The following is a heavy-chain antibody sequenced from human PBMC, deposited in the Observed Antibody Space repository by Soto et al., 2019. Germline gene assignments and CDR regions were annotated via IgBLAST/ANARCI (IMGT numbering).Heavy chain of an antibody. V-gene: IGHV3-23*01. CDR1: GFTFSSYA. CDR2: ISGSGGST. J-gene: IGHJ6*03. CDR3: AKDEGGIKLWSTDYYYMDV. D-gene: IGHD5-18*01. Sequence: GGSLRLSCAASGFTFSSYAMSWVRQAPGKGLEWVSAISGSGGSTYYADSVKGRFTISRDNSKNTLYLQMNSLRAEDTAVYYCAKDEGGIKLWSTDYYYMDVWGKGTTVTVSS.